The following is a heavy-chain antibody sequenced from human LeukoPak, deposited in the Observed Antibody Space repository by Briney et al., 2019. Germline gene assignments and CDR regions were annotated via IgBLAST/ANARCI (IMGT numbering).Heavy chain of an antibody. V-gene: IGHV3-13*01. CDR1: GFTFSSYD. J-gene: IGHJ6*02. CDR3: ARDRITMVRGVINYYGMDV. D-gene: IGHD3-10*01. CDR2: ICTAGDT. Sequence: WGAPRISCAASGFTFSSYDMPWVRQATGKGLEWVSAICTAGDTYYPGSVKGRFTISRENAKNSLYLQMNSLRAGDTAVYYCARDRITMVRGVINYYGMDVWGQGTTVTVSS.